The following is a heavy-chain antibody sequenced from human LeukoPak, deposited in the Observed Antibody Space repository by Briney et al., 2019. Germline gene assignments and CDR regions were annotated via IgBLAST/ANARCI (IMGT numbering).Heavy chain of an antibody. CDR1: GFTFSSYE. CDR2: ISSSSSYI. Sequence: NPGGSLRLSCAASGFTFSSYEMNWVRQAPGKGLEWVSSISSSSSYIYYADSVKGRFTISRDNAKNSLYLRMNSLRAEDTAVYYCASRPGSDWDWGQGTLVTVSS. J-gene: IGHJ4*02. D-gene: IGHD3-9*01. V-gene: IGHV3-21*01. CDR3: ASRPGSDWD.